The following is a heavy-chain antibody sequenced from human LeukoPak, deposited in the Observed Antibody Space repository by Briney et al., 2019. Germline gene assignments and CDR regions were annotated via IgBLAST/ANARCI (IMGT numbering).Heavy chain of an antibody. CDR3: TGSFGELTFFDY. CDR2: IRSKGYGRTT. Sequence: GGSLRLPCTTSGFTFGDYGMSWVRQAPGKGLEGVGFIRSKGYGRTTEDAAAGRCRFTIARAESKIIAYMQMTSLKTEDTAVYYCTGSFGELTFFDYWGLGTLVTVSS. CDR1: GFTFGDYG. J-gene: IGHJ4*02. D-gene: IGHD3-10*01. V-gene: IGHV3-49*04.